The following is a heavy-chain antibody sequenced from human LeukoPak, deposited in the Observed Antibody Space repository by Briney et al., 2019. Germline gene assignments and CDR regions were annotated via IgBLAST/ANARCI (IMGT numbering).Heavy chain of an antibody. J-gene: IGHJ4*02. D-gene: IGHD3-22*01. CDR3: ARLSPITMIVVVYFDY. V-gene: IGHV3-74*01. CDR1: GFTFSSYW. CDR2: INSDGRST. Sequence: GGSLRLSCAASGFTFSSYWMHWVRQAPGKGLVGVSRINSDGRSTNYADSVKGRFTISRDNAKNTLYLQMNSLRAEDTAVYYCARLSPITMIVVVYFDYWGQGTLVTVSS.